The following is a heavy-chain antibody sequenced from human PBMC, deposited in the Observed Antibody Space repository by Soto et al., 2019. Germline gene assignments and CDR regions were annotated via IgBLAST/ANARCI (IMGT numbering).Heavy chain of an antibody. CDR3: AKDPHPHTAMVTPADY. D-gene: IGHD5-18*01. Sequence: GGSLRLSCAASGFTFSSYAMSWVRQAPGKGLEWVSAISGSGGSTYYADSVKGRFTISRDNSKNTLYLQMNSLRAEDTAVYYCAKDPHPHTAMVTPADYWGQGTLVTVSS. CDR1: GFTFSSYA. CDR2: ISGSGGST. V-gene: IGHV3-23*01. J-gene: IGHJ4*02.